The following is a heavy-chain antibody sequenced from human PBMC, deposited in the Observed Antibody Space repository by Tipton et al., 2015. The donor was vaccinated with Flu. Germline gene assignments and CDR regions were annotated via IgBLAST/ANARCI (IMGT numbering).Heavy chain of an antibody. D-gene: IGHD2-15*01. CDR3: ARACGSGGNRWFDP. Sequence: PGLVKPSETLSLTCSVSGGSMSSGSYYWIWVRQPAGKGLEYIGRMYTSGSATYNPSLKSRASISVDTSKDQFSLNLSSVTAADTAVYYCARACGSGGNRWFDPWGQGALVTVSS. V-gene: IGHV4-61*02. CDR1: GGSMSSGSYY. J-gene: IGHJ5*02. CDR2: MYTSGSA.